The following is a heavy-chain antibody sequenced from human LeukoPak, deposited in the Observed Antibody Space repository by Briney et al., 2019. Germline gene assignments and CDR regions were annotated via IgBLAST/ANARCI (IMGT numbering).Heavy chain of an antibody. J-gene: IGHJ4*02. CDR2: ISGSGGST. CDR3: AEGYSGYGSFDY. Sequence: PGGSLRLSCAASGFTFSSYAMSWVRQAPGKGLEWVSAISGSGGSTYYADSVKGRFTISRDNSKNTLYLQMNSLRAEDTAVYYCAEGYSGYGSFDYWGQGTLVTVSS. CDR1: GFTFSSYA. D-gene: IGHD5-12*01. V-gene: IGHV3-23*01.